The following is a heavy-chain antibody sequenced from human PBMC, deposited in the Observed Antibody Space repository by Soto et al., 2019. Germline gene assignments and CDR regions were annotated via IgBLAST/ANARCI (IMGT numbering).Heavy chain of an antibody. CDR1: GFTFSSYG. CDR2: IWYDGSNK. Sequence: GGSLRLSCAASGFTFSSYGMHWVRQAPGKGLGWVAVIWYDGSNKYYADPVKGRFTISRDNSKNTLYLQMNSLRAEDTAVYYCARDRGHIVVVTAIRGDAFDIWGQGTMVTVSS. V-gene: IGHV3-33*01. CDR3: ARDRGHIVVVTAIRGDAFDI. D-gene: IGHD2-21*02. J-gene: IGHJ3*02.